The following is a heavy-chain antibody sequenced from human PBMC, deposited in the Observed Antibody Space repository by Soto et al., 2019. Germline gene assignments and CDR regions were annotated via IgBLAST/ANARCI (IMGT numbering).Heavy chain of an antibody. CDR1: GFTFSSYA. V-gene: IGHV3-23*01. CDR3: AAGYFDWLLSNYFDY. Sequence: EVQLLESGGGLVQPGGSLRLSCAASGFTFSSYAMSWVRQAPGKGLEWVSAISGSGGSTYYADSVKGRFTISRDNSKNTRNLQMNTLRAEDTDVYYCAAGYFDWLLSNYFDYWGQGGLVTVSS. CDR2: ISGSGGST. J-gene: IGHJ4*02. D-gene: IGHD3-9*01.